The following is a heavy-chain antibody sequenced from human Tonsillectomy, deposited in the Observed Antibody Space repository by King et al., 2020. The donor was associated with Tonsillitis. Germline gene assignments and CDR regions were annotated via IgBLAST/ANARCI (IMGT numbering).Heavy chain of an antibody. J-gene: IGHJ6*03. V-gene: IGHV3-33*08. CDR1: GFTFSPYG. CDR3: ARDGHFWVVNNYYYYMDV. CDR2: IWYDGRNE. D-gene: IGHD3-3*02. Sequence: VQLVESGGGVVQPGRSLRLSCAGSGFTFSPYGMHWVRQAPGKGLEWVAFIWYDGRNEYYADSVKGRFTISRDNSKNTLYLQMNSLRAEDTAVYYCARDGHFWVVNNYYYYMDVWGKGTTVTVSS.